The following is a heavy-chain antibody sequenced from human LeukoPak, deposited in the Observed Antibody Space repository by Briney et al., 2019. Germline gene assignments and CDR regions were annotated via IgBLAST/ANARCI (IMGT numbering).Heavy chain of an antibody. J-gene: IGHJ3*02. CDR2: ISAYSGNT. CDR1: GYTFTSYG. V-gene: IGHV1-18*04. D-gene: IGHD2-21*02. Sequence: ASVKVSCKASGYTFTSYGISWVRQAPGQGLEWMGWISAYSGNTNYAQKLQGRVTMTTDTSTSTAYMELRSLRSDDTAVYYCARDMHIVVVTAIDAFDIWGQGTMVTVSS. CDR3: ARDMHIVVVTAIDAFDI.